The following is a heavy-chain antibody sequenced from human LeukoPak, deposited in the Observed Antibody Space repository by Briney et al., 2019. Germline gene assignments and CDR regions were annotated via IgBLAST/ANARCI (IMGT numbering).Heavy chain of an antibody. CDR1: GYTFTSYY. D-gene: IGHD2-2*01. Sequence: ASVKVSCKASGYTFTSYYMHWVRQAPGQGLEWMGIINPSGGSTSYAQKFQGRVTITADESTSTAYMELSSLRSEDTAVYYCARNRPYCSSTSCYYLDYWGQGTLVTVSS. CDR2: INPSGGST. CDR3: ARNRPYCSSTSCYYLDY. V-gene: IGHV1-46*01. J-gene: IGHJ4*02.